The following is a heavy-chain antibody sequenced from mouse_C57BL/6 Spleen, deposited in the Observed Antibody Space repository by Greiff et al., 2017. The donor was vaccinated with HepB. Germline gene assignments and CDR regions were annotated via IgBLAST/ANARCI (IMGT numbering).Heavy chain of an antibody. CDR3: APFFDY. J-gene: IGHJ2*01. Sequence: VKLMESGPELVKPGASVKISCKASGYAFSSSWMNWVKQRPGKGLEWIGRIYPGDGDTNYNGKFKGKATLTADKSSSTAYMQLSSLTSEDSAVYFCAPFFDYWGQGTTLTVSS. CDR2: IYPGDGDT. CDR1: GYAFSSSW. V-gene: IGHV1-82*01.